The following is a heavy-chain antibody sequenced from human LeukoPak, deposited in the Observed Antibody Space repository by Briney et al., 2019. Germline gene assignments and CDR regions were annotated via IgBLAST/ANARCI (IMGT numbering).Heavy chain of an antibody. CDR1: GFTFSSYG. CDR3: AKGIAVAGTLLTPPDC. Sequence: GGSLRLSCAASGFTFSSYGMHWVRQAPGKGLEWVAVISYDGSNKYYADSVKGRFTISRDNSENTLYLQMNSLRAEDTAVYYCAKGIAVAGTLLTPPDCWGQGTLVTVSS. D-gene: IGHD6-19*01. J-gene: IGHJ4*02. V-gene: IGHV3-30*18. CDR2: ISYDGSNK.